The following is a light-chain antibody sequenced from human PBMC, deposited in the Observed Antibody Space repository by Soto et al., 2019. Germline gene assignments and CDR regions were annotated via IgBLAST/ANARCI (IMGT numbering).Light chain of an antibody. CDR3: QQYNNWPLLT. CDR1: QSVSSN. J-gene: IGKJ4*01. Sequence: EIVMTQSPATLSVSPGERATLSCRASQSVSSNLAWYQQKPGQAPRLLIYGASTRATGIRARFSGSGSGTEFTLTISSLQSEDFAVYYCQQYNNWPLLTFGGGTKVEIK. CDR2: GAS. V-gene: IGKV3-15*01.